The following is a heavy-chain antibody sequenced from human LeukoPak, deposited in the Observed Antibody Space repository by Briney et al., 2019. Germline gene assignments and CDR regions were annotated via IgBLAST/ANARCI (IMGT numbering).Heavy chain of an antibody. Sequence: SVKVSCKASGFTFTSSAMQWVRQARGQRLEWIGWIVVGSGNTNYAQKFQERVTITRDMSTSTAYMELSSLRSEDTAVYYCAAGYCSGGSRSSPSDAFDIWGQGTMVTVSS. CDR3: AAGYCSGGSRSSPSDAFDI. J-gene: IGHJ3*02. CDR2: IVVGSGNT. CDR1: GFTFTSSA. D-gene: IGHD2-15*01. V-gene: IGHV1-58*02.